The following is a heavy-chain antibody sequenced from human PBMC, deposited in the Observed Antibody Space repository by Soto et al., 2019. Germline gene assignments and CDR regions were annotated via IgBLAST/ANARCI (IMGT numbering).Heavy chain of an antibody. V-gene: IGHV4-59*08. J-gene: IGHJ6*02. CDR2: IYYSGGT. Sequence: PSETLSLTCTVSGGSISGYYWSWIRQPPGKGLECIAYIYYSGGTNYDPSLKSRVTISVDTSKNQFSLKLSSVTAADTAVYYCARLVAVAGTPYYYYYGMDVWGQGTTVTVSS. CDR3: ARLVAVAGTPYYYYYGMDV. CDR1: GGSISGYY. D-gene: IGHD6-19*01.